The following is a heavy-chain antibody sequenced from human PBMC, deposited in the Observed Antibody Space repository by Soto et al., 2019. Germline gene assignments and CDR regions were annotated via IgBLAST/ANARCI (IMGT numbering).Heavy chain of an antibody. CDR1: GYTFTSYG. Sequence: ASVKVSCKASGYTFTSYGISWVRQAPGQGLEWMGWISAYNGNTNYAQKLQGRVTMTTDTSTSTAYMELRSLSSDDTAVYYCARDELVVVVAATITDAFDIRGQGTMVTGSS. CDR3: ARDELVVVVAATITDAFDI. D-gene: IGHD2-15*01. J-gene: IGHJ3*02. V-gene: IGHV1-18*01. CDR2: ISAYNGNT.